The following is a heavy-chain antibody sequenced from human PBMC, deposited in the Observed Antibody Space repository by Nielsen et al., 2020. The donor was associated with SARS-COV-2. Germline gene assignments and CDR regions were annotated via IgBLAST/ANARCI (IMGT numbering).Heavy chain of an antibody. V-gene: IGHV1-18*04. CDR2: ISGYNGDT. CDR1: GYTFTNYG. CDR3: ARDKGYYYGSGSYYTDY. Sequence: ASVKVSCKASGYTFTNYGISWVRQAPGQGLEWMGWISGYNGDTNYAQKLQGRVTMTTDTSTSTAYMELRSLRSDDTAVYYCARDKGYYYGSGSYYTDYWGQGTLVTVSS. D-gene: IGHD3-10*01. J-gene: IGHJ4*02.